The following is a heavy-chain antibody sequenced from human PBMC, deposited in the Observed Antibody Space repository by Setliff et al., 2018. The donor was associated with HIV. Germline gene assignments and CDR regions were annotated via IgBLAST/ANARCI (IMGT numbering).Heavy chain of an antibody. CDR3: ARGAAFYDFWTVSSVHGSFDV. CDR1: GGSINSGGYY. Sequence: SETLSLTCTVSGGSINSGGYYWNWIRQPAGKGLEWIGHIYISGSTNYNPSLKSRVSISVDTSKNQFSLRLNSVTAADTAVYFCARGAAFYDFWTVSSVHGSFDVWGQGTMVTVSS. V-gene: IGHV4-61*09. J-gene: IGHJ3*01. D-gene: IGHD3-3*01. CDR2: IYISGST.